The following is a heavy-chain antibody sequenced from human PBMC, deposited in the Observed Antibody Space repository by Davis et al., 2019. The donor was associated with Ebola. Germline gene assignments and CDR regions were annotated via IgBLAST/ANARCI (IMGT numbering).Heavy chain of an antibody. CDR3: ARDRGMVVIATTFDY. Sequence: AASVKVSCKASGYTFTSYGITWVRQAPGQGLEWMGWINPHNGNTNYAQNVQGRVTMTTDTSTNTAYMELRNLRSVDTAVYYCARDRGMVVIATTFDYWGQGTLVTVFS. V-gene: IGHV1-18*04. J-gene: IGHJ4*02. CDR2: INPHNGNT. CDR1: GYTFTSYG. D-gene: IGHD2-21*01.